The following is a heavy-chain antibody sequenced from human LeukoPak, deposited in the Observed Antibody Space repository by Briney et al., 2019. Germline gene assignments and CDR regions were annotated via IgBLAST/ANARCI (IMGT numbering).Heavy chain of an antibody. Sequence: SVKVSCKASGGTFSSYAFSWVRQAPGQGLEWMGGTIPIFGTANYAQKFQGRVTITTDKSTSTAYMELSSLRSEDTAVYYCARARSPSSGYLLRDHNWFDPWGQGALVTVSS. CDR1: GGTFSSYA. V-gene: IGHV1-69*05. CDR3: ARARSPSSGYLLRDHNWFDP. D-gene: IGHD3-22*01. J-gene: IGHJ5*02. CDR2: TIPIFGTA.